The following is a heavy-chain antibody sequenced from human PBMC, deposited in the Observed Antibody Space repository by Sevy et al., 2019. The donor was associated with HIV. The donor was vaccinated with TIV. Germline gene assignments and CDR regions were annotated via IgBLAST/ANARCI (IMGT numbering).Heavy chain of an antibody. CDR1: GFTVSMNY. Sequence: GGSLRLSCAASGFTVSMNYMSWVRQAPGKGLEWVSVIYSGGSTYYADSVKGRFTISRDNSKNTLYLQMNSLRAEDTAVYYCASPRDGYNLYYFDYWGQGTLVTVSS. CDR2: IYSGGST. V-gene: IGHV3-66*01. D-gene: IGHD5-12*01. CDR3: ASPRDGYNLYYFDY. J-gene: IGHJ4*02.